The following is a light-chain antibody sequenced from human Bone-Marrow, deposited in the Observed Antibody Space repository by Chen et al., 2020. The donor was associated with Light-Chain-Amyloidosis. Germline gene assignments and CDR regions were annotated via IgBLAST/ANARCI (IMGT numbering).Light chain of an antibody. J-gene: IGKJ3*01. CDR1: QSVLYSSNNKNY. CDR2: WAS. CDR3: QQYYSTPLT. V-gene: IGKV4-1*01. Sequence: DIVMTQSPDSLAVSLGDRDTINCKSSQSVLYSSNNKNYLAWYQQKPGQPPKLLIYWASTRESGVPDRFSGSGSGTDFTLTISSLQAEDVAVYYCQQYYSTPLTFGPGTKVDIK.